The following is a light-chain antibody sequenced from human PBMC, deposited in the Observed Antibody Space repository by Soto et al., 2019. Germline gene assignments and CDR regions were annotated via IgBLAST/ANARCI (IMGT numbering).Light chain of an antibody. CDR2: LNSDGSH. J-gene: IGLJ1*01. Sequence: QAVVTQSPSASASLGASVKLTCTLSSGHSSYAIAWHQQQPEKGPRYLMKLNSDGSHSKGDGIPDRFSGSSSGAERYLTISSHQTEDEADYYCQTWGTGIQVFGTGTKLTVL. CDR3: QTWGTGIQV. V-gene: IGLV4-69*01. CDR1: SGHSSYA.